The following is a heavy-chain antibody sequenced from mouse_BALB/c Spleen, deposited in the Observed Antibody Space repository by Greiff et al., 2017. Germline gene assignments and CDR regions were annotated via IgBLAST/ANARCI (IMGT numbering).Heavy chain of an antibody. J-gene: IGHJ4*01. Sequence: VQLHQSGAELVRPGASVTLSCKASGYTFTDYEMHWVKQTPVHGLEWIGAIDPETGGTAYNQKFKGKATLTADKSSSTAYMELRSLTSEDSAVYYCTRGGNYDAMDYWGQGTSVTVSS. CDR1: GYTFTDYE. V-gene: IGHV1-15*01. CDR2: IDPETGGT. D-gene: IGHD2-1*01. CDR3: TRGGNYDAMDY.